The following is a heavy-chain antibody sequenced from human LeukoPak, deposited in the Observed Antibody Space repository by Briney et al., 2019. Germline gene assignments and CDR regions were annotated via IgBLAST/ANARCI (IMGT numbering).Heavy chain of an antibody. D-gene: IGHD3-3*01. CDR3: AKLGDSSLRFIDY. CDR2: ISGSGGST. Sequence: GGSLRLSSAASGLTFTSYALCRVREGPGKGLYWVSRISGSGGSTFYAGSVKGRFTISRDNSKNTLYLQMNSLRAEDTAIYYCAKLGDSSLRFIDYWGQGALVTVSS. J-gene: IGHJ4*02. CDR1: GLTFTSYA. V-gene: IGHV3-23*01.